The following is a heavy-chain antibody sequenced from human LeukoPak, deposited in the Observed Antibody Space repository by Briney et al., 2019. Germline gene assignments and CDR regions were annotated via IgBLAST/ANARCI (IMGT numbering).Heavy chain of an antibody. CDR2: FDPEHGET. D-gene: IGHD2-8*01. J-gene: IGHJ4*02. V-gene: IGHV1-24*01. CDR3: ARDAIRRWSGFDF. Sequence: GASVKVSCKVSGYTLTELSMHWVRQAPGKGLEWMGGFDPEHGETIYAQKFQGRVTMTEDTSTDTAYMELSSLRADDSAVYYCARDAIRRWSGFDFWGQGTLVTVSS. CDR1: GYTLTELS.